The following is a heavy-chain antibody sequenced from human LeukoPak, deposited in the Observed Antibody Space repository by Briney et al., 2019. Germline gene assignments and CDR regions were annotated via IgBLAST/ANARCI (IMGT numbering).Heavy chain of an antibody. Sequence: PSETLSLTCTVSGGSISSYYWSWIRQPPGKGLEWIGYIYYSGNTNYNPSLKSRVTISVDTSKNQFSLKLSSVTAADTAVYYCARAQGTHSFTIDAFDIWGQGTMVTVSS. D-gene: IGHD5-24*01. J-gene: IGHJ3*02. V-gene: IGHV4-59*01. CDR1: GGSISSYY. CDR2: IYYSGNT. CDR3: ARAQGTHSFTIDAFDI.